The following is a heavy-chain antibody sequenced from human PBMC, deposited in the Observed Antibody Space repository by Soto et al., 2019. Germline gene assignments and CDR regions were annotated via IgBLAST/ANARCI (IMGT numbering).Heavy chain of an antibody. CDR3: AIGRGATDFDY. D-gene: IGHD1-26*01. J-gene: IGHJ4*02. CDR1: GGSISSYY. CDR2: IYYSGST. V-gene: IGHV4-59*01. Sequence: QVQLQESGPGLVKPSETLSLTCTVSGGSISSYYWSWIRQPPGKGLEWIGYIYYSGSTNYNPSLKSRGTISVDTSKNQFSLKLSSVTAADTAVYYCAIGRGATDFDYWGQGTLVTVSS.